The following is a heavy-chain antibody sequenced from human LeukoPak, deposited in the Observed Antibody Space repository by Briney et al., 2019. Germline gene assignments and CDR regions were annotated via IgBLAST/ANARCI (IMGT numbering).Heavy chain of an antibody. D-gene: IGHD6-19*01. V-gene: IGHV4-4*07. J-gene: IGHJ4*02. CDR2: IHRGGST. CDR3: ARRDISTGWSFDY. CDR1: GGSISNYQ. Sequence: SETLSLTCTVSGGSISNYQWTWIRQPSGKGLEWIGQIHRGGSTNYNPPLKSRVRMSIDTTEDQVSLTITSVTAADTAFYYCARRDISTGWSFDYWGQRTLVTVSS.